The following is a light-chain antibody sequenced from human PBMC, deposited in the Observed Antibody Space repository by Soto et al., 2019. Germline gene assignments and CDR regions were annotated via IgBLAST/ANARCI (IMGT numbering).Light chain of an antibody. CDR1: QSVGSH. V-gene: IGKV3-11*01. J-gene: IGKJ5*01. Sequence: TQSPATLSLSPGERAIXSCRATQSVGSHLAWYQQRPGQAPRLLIYDASSRPTDIPARFSGSGSGTDFTLTISSREPADFALYYCQQRSNWPITFGQGTRLEI. CDR3: QQRSNWPIT. CDR2: DAS.